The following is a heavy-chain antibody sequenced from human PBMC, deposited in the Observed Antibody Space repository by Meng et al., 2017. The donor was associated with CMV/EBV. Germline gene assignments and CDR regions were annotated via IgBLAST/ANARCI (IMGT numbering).Heavy chain of an antibody. CDR1: GYTFTSYG. CDR3: ARDAYYDFWSGYYTGGVYYFDY. V-gene: IGHV1-18*01. J-gene: IGHJ4*02. Sequence: ASVKVSCKASGYTFTSYGISWVRQAPGQGLEWMGWISAYNGNTNYAQKLQGRVTMTTDTSTSTAHMELRSLRSDDTAVYYCARDAYYDFWSGYYTGGVYYFDYWGQGTLVTVSS. D-gene: IGHD3-3*01. CDR2: ISAYNGNT.